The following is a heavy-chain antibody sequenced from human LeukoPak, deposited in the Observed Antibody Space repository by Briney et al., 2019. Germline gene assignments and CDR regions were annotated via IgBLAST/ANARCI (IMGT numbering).Heavy chain of an antibody. D-gene: IGHD2-15*01. Sequence: ASVKVSCKASGYTFTSYYMHWVRQAPGQGLEWMGIINPSGGSTSYAQKFQGRVTMTRDMSTSTVYMELSSLRSEDTAVYYCARSHLPGMGVVAAYGNWFDPWGQGTLVTVSS. CDR3: ARSHLPGMGVVAAYGNWFDP. V-gene: IGHV1-46*01. J-gene: IGHJ5*02. CDR2: INPSGGST. CDR1: GYTFTSYY.